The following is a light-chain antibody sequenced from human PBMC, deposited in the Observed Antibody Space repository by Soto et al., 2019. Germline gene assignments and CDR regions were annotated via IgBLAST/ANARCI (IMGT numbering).Light chain of an antibody. CDR1: SSDVGGHNY. CDR2: SVS. CDR3: CSYAGSYNYV. J-gene: IGLJ1*01. V-gene: IGLV2-11*01. Sequence: QSALSHPLSVCWSPGQSVTISCTGTSSDVGGHNYVSWYQQHPGKAPKLMISSVSKRPSGVPDRFSGSKSGNTASLTISGLQAEDEADYYCCSYAGSYNYVFGTGTKVTDL.